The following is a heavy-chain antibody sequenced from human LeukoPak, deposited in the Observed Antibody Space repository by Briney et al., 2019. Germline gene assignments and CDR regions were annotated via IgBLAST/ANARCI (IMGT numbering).Heavy chain of an antibody. D-gene: IGHD2-2*03. CDR2: ISYDGSNK. CDR1: GFIFSGHA. V-gene: IGHV3-30-3*01. CDR3: ARDRMDGYYYYYGMDV. J-gene: IGHJ6*02. Sequence: QAGGSLRLSCAASGFIFSGHAMHWVRQAPGKGLEWVSLISYDGSNKDYADSVKGRFTISRDNSKNTLCLQMNGLRAEDTAVYYCARDRMDGYYYYYGMDVWGQGTTVTVSS.